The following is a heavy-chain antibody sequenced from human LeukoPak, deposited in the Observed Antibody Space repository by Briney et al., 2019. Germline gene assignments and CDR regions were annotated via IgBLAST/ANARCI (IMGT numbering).Heavy chain of an antibody. CDR3: AASDGDYVLLDY. J-gene: IGHJ4*02. Sequence: ASVKVSCKASGYTFTSYYMHWVRQAPGQGLEWMGWINPNSGGTNYAQKFQGRVTMTRDTSISTAYMELSRLRSDDTAVYYCAASDGDYVLLDYWGQGTLVTVSS. CDR1: GYTFTSYY. D-gene: IGHD4-17*01. V-gene: IGHV1-2*02. CDR2: INPNSGGT.